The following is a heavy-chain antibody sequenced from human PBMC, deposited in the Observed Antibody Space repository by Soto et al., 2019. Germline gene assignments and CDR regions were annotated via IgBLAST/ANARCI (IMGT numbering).Heavy chain of an antibody. CDR3: AHRGGCSAASCFSNYFAA. CDR2: VYWDGDE. CDR1: GFSLTTSGVG. J-gene: IGHJ5*02. D-gene: IGHD2-15*01. V-gene: IGHV2-5*02. Sequence: QITLKESGPALVRPTQALTLTCTFSGFSLTTSGVGVAWIRQPPGKALECLALVYWDGDERFNPSLRNRLTLTKDTSKNRVVLTMTNMGPVDTGTYYCAHRGGCSAASCFSNYFAAWGQGALVTVSS.